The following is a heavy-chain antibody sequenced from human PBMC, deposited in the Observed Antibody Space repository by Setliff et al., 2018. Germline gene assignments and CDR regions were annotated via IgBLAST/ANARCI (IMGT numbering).Heavy chain of an antibody. D-gene: IGHD4-17*01. CDR1: GYSISSGYY. J-gene: IGHJ4*02. Sequence: SETLSLTCAVSGYSISSGYYWGWIRQPPGKGLEWIGSIYHSGSTYYNPYLKSRVTISVDTFKNQFSLQLCAVTAADTAVYYCARFYGDYVYYWGQGTLVTVSS. CDR2: IYHSGST. V-gene: IGHV4-38-2*01. CDR3: ARFYGDYVYY.